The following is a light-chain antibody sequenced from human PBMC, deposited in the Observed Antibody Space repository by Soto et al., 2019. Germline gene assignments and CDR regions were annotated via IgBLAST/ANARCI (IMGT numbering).Light chain of an antibody. CDR3: ISYLTNPTYV. CDR2: EVS. J-gene: IGLJ1*01. Sequence: QSALTQPASVSGSPGQSITISCTGTTNDVGDYRYVSWYQQHPGKAPKVMIYEVSNRPSGVSNRFSGSKSGNTASLTISGLQAEDEADYYCISYLTNPTYVFGSGTKLTVL. CDR1: TNDVGDYRY. V-gene: IGLV2-14*01.